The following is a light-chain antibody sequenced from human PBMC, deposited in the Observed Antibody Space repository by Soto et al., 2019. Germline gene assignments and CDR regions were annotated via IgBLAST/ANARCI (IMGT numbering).Light chain of an antibody. CDR1: QGISSY. Sequence: VIWMTQSPSLLSASTGDRVTISCRMSQGISSYLAWYQQRPGKAPKLLIYDVSSLQSGVPSRFSGSGSGTEFTLTIRSLQPDDFATYYCQHYKMYSPWTFGQGSMGDIK. J-gene: IGKJ1*01. CDR3: QHYKMYSPWT. CDR2: DVS. V-gene: IGKV1D-8*01.